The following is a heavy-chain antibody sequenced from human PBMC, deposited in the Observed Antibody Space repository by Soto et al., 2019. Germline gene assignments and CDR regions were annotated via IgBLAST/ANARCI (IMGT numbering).Heavy chain of an antibody. CDR2: ISSSSYI. J-gene: IGHJ6*02. CDR3: ARYILEWLYMEGYYYYGMDV. V-gene: IGHV3-21*01. D-gene: IGHD3-3*01. CDR1: GFTFSSYS. Sequence: GSLRLSCAASGFTFSSYSMNWVRQAPGKGLEWVSSISSSSYIYYADSVKGRFTVSRDNAKNSLYLQMNSLRAEDTAVYHCARYILEWLYMEGYYYYGMDVWGQGTTVTVSS.